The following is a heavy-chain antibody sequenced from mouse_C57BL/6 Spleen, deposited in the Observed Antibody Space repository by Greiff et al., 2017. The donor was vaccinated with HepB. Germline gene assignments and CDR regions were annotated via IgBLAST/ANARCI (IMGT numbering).Heavy chain of an antibody. CDR1: GFTFSDYG. V-gene: IGHV5-17*01. CDR3: ARRDTTVVNAMDY. CDR2: ISSGSSTI. Sequence: EVQRVESGGGLVKPGGSLKLSCAASGFTFSDYGMHWVRQAPEKGLEWVAYISSGSSTIYYADTVKGRFTISRDNAKNTLFLQMTSLRSEDTAMYYCARRDTTVVNAMDYWGQGTSVTVSS. J-gene: IGHJ4*01. D-gene: IGHD1-1*01.